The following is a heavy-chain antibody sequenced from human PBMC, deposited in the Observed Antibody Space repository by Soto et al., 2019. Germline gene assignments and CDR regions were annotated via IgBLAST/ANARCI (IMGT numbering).Heavy chain of an antibody. CDR3: AKGPMVRGVIISPYYYYGMDV. V-gene: IGHV3-30*18. CDR1: GFTFSSYG. J-gene: IGHJ6*02. D-gene: IGHD3-10*01. CDR2: ISYDGSNK. Sequence: GSLRLSCAASGFTFSSYGMHWVRQAPGKGLEWVAVISYDGSNKYYADSVKSRFTISRDNSKNTLYLQMNSLRAEDTAVYYCAKGPMVRGVIISPYYYYGMDVWGQGITVTVSS.